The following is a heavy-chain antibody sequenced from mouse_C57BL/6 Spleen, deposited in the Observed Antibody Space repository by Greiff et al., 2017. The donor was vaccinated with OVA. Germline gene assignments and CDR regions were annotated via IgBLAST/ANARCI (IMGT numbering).Heavy chain of an antibody. CDR2: IDPSDSET. CDR3: ARTGYFDV. V-gene: IGHV1-52*01. Sequence: QVHVKQPGAELVRPGSSVKLPCKASGYTFTSYWMHWVKQRPIQGLEWIGNIDPSDSETHYNQKFKDKATLTVDKSSSTAYMQLSSLTSEGSAVYYCARTGYFDVWGTGTTVTVSS. CDR1: GYTFTSYW. J-gene: IGHJ1*03.